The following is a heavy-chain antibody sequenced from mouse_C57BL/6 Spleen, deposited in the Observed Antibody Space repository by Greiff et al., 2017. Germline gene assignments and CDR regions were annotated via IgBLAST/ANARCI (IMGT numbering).Heavy chain of an antibody. CDR1: GYTFTSYW. CDR2: IYPGSGST. J-gene: IGHJ3*01. CDR3: ARRGDGHYRFAY. V-gene: IGHV1-55*01. Sequence: QVQLQQPGAELVKPGASVKMSCKASGYTFTSYWITWVKQRPGQGLEWIGDIYPGSGSTNYNEKFKGKATLTVDTSSSTAYVQLSSLTSEDSAVYYCARRGDGHYRFAYWGQGTLVTVSA. D-gene: IGHD2-3*01.